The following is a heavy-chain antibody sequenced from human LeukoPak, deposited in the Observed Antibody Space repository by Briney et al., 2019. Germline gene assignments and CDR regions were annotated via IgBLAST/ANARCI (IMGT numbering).Heavy chain of an antibody. CDR3: ATSRYGGGWSWYFDL. Sequence: SETLSLTCAVYGGSFSGYYWSWIRQPPGKGLEWIGEINHSGSTNYNPSLKSRVTISVDTSKNQFSLKLSSVTAADTAVYYCATSRYGGGWSWYFDLWGRGTLVTVSS. V-gene: IGHV4-34*01. D-gene: IGHD6-19*01. J-gene: IGHJ2*01. CDR2: INHSGST. CDR1: GGSFSGYY.